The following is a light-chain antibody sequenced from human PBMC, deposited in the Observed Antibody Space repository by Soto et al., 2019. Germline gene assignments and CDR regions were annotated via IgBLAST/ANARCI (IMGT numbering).Light chain of an antibody. CDR2: GAS. Sequence: EIVLTQSPGTLSLSPGERATLSCRASQSVSSSYLAWYQQKPGQAPRLLIYGASSRATGIADRFSGSGSGTDFTLTISRLEPEDFAVYYCQQYGSSPCTFGGGTKVEIK. V-gene: IGKV3-20*01. J-gene: IGKJ4*01. CDR1: QSVSSSY. CDR3: QQYGSSPCT.